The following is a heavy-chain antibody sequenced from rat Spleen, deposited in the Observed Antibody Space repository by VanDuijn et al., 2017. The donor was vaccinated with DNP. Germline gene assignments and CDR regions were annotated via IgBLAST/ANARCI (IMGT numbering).Heavy chain of an antibody. CDR1: GFTFSDYY. CDR3: ATYYGFNSYFFDY. J-gene: IGHJ2*01. D-gene: IGHD1-6*01. Sequence: EVQLVESGGGLVQPGRSLKLSCEASGFTFSDYYMAWVRQAPTKGLEWVASITSSGGSTYYPDSVKGRFTISRDNAKNSQYLQMDSLRSEDTATYFCATYYGFNSYFFDYWGQGVMVTVSS. V-gene: IGHV5-20*01. CDR2: ITSSGGST.